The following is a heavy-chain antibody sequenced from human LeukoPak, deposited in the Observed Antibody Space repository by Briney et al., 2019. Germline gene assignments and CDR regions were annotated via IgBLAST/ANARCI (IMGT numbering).Heavy chain of an antibody. Sequence: ASVKVSCKASGYTFTGYYMHWVRQAPGQGLEWMGWINPNSGGTNYAQKFQGWVTMTRDTSISTAYMELSRLRSDDTAVYYCARGSGYGDYKFVRYYYYGMDVWGQGTTVTVSS. J-gene: IGHJ6*02. V-gene: IGHV1-2*04. CDR1: GYTFTGYY. D-gene: IGHD4-17*01. CDR2: INPNSGGT. CDR3: ARGSGYGDYKFVRYYYYGMDV.